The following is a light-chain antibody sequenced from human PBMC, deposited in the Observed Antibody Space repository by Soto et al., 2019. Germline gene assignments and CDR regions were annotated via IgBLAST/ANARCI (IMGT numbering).Light chain of an antibody. CDR3: QQYASSPQT. CDR2: DAS. Sequence: PGDRATLSCRASQSVKSSYLAWYRQKPGQTPRLLIYDASTRATGIPDRFSGSGSGTDFTLTISGLEPEDFAVYSRQQYASSPQTFGQGTKVEF. J-gene: IGKJ1*01. V-gene: IGKV3-20*01. CDR1: QSVKSSY.